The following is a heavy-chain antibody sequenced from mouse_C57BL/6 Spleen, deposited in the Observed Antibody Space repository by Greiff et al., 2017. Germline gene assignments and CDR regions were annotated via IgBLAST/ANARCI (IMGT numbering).Heavy chain of an antibody. CDR1: GFTFTNYW. D-gene: IGHD2-3*01. V-gene: IGHV6-3*01. J-gene: IGHJ4*01. CDR3: THDDGYALARDY. CDR2: IRLKSENYAT. Sequence: EVKVEESGGGLVQPGGSMKLSCVASGFTFTNYWMNWVRQSPEKGLEWVAQIRLKSENYATNYAESVKGRFTISRDDSKSSVYLQMDNLRAEDTGMYDCTHDDGYALARDYGGQGTSVTVSS.